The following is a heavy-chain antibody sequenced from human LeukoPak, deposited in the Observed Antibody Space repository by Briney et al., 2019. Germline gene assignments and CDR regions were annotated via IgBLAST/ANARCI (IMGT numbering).Heavy chain of an antibody. CDR1: GFTFSNAW. Sequence: GGSLILSCAASGFTFSNAWMSWVRQAPGKGLEWVGRIKSKTDGGTTDYAAPVKGRFTISRDDSKNTLYLQMNSLKTEDTAVYYCTTVSIYYDSSGYYYVYAFDIWGQGTMVTVSS. CDR2: IKSKTDGGTT. D-gene: IGHD3-22*01. CDR3: TTVSIYYDSSGYYYVYAFDI. J-gene: IGHJ3*02. V-gene: IGHV3-15*01.